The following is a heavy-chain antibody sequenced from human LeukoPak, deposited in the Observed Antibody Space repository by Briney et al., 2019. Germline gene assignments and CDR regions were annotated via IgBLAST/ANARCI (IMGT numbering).Heavy chain of an antibody. CDR3: ARRYCTDGVCYLVS. CDR2: IYFTGST. CDR1: GGSISSYY. J-gene: IGHJ4*02. V-gene: IGHV4-59*12. D-gene: IGHD2-8*01. Sequence: SETLSLTCTVSGGSISSYYWSWIRQPPGKGLEWIGYIYFTGSTNYNPSLKSRVTMSVDTSNNQFSLKLSSVTAADTAVYYCARRYCTDGVCYLVSRGQGTLVTVSS.